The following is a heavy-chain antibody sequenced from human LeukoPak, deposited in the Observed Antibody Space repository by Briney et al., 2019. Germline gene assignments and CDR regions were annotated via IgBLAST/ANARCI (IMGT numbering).Heavy chain of an antibody. V-gene: IGHV1-58*01. CDR1: GFTFTSSA. D-gene: IGHD6-19*01. J-gene: IGHJ4*02. Sequence: ASVKVSCKASGFTFTSSAVQWVRQARGQRLEWIGWIVVGSGNTNYAQKFQERVTITRDMSTSTAYMELSSLRSEDTAVYYCPARIAVAGTERWGQGTLVTVSS. CDR2: IVVGSGNT. CDR3: PARIAVAGTER.